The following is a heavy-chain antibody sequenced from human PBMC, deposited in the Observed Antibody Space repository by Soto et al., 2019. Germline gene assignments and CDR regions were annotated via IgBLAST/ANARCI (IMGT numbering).Heavy chain of an antibody. D-gene: IGHD6-13*01. CDR1: GFTFSSYC. V-gene: IGHV3-74*01. J-gene: IGHJ6*02. Sequence: PGGSLRLSCAASGFTFSSYCMHWVRQAPGKGLVWVSRINSDGSSTSYADSVKGRFTISRDNAKNTLYLQMNSLRAEDTAVYYCARVWGIAAAGTVFYYYYGMDVWGQGTTVTVSS. CDR2: INSDGSST. CDR3: ARVWGIAAAGTVFYYYYGMDV.